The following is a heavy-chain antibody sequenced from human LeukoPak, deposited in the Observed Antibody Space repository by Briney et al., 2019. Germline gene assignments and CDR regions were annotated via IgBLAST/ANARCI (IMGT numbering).Heavy chain of an antibody. CDR2: ISGSGGST. D-gene: IGHD3-3*01. CDR3: AKERTIFGVVIIDY. Sequence: QAGVSLRLSCAASGFTFSSYAMSWVRQAPGKGLEWVSAISGSGGSTYYADSVEGRFTISRDNSKNTLYLQMNSLRAEDTAVYYCAKERTIFGVVIIDYWGQGTLVTVSS. CDR1: GFTFSSYA. V-gene: IGHV3-23*01. J-gene: IGHJ4*02.